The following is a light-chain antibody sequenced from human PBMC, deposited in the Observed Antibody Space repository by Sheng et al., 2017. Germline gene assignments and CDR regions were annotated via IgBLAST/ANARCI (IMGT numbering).Light chain of an antibody. V-gene: IGKV1-5*03. Sequence: DIQMTQSPSTLSESVGDRVTITCRASQSVGQSLAWYQQKPGKAPNLLIYKASNLQSGVPSRFSGGGSGTEFTLTISSLQPDDFATYYCQQYNSYYSFGPGTKLEI. CDR3: QQYNSYYS. CDR2: KAS. J-gene: IGKJ2*03. CDR1: QSVGQS.